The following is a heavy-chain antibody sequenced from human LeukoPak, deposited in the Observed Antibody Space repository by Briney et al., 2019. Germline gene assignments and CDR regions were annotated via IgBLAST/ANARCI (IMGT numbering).Heavy chain of an antibody. Sequence: GGSLRLSCVASGFMFNSYSMSWVRQGPGKGLEWVATISGSGDGPYYADSVQGRFTISRDNSKNTLYLQLYSLRVEDTALYYCAKLRVPPADYYDYWGQGTLVTVSS. CDR2: ISGSGDGP. V-gene: IGHV3-23*01. CDR3: AKLRVPPADYYDY. D-gene: IGHD3-10*01. CDR1: GFMFNSYS. J-gene: IGHJ4*02.